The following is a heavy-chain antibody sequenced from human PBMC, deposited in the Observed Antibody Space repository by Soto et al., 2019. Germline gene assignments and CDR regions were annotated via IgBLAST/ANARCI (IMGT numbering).Heavy chain of an antibody. CDR3: ARDGSGWYSAYYYGMDV. J-gene: IGHJ6*02. CDR1: GFTFSSYW. Sequence: EVQLVESGGGLVQPGGSLRLSCAASGFTFSSYWMSWVRQAPGKGLEWVANIKQDGSEKYYVDPVKGRFTISRDNAKNSLYLQMNSLRAEDTAVYYCARDGSGWYSAYYYGMDVWGQGTTVTVSS. D-gene: IGHD6-19*01. CDR2: IKQDGSEK. V-gene: IGHV3-7*04.